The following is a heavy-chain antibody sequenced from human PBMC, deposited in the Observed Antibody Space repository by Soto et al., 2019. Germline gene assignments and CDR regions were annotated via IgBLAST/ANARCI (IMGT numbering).Heavy chain of an antibody. V-gene: IGHV5-10-1*01. D-gene: IGHD2-2*01. Sequence: GESLKISCKGSGYSFTSYWISWVRQMPGKGLEWMGRIDPSDSDTRYSPSFQGHVTISADKSISTAYLQWSSLKASDTAMYYCARVVGYCISTSCYHYYYGMDVWGQGTTVTVAS. CDR1: GYSFTSYW. CDR3: ARVVGYCISTSCYHYYYGMDV. CDR2: IDPSDSDT. J-gene: IGHJ6*02.